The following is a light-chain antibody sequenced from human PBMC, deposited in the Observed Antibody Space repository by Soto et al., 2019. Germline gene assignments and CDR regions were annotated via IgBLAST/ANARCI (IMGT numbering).Light chain of an antibody. CDR1: SASVLTSYY. J-gene: IGLJ2*01. CDR3: ALYVGSGTVV. V-gene: IGLV8-61*01. Sequence: QTVVSQEPSFSVSPGETVTLTCGLTSASVLTSYYPSWYQQTPGQAPRTLIYSTNIRSSGVLDRFSGSILGNKAALTITGAQADDESDYYCALYVGSGTVVFGGGTKLTVL. CDR2: STN.